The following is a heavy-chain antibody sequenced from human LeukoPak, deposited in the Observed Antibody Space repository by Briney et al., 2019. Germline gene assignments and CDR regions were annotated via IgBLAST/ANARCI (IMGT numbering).Heavy chain of an antibody. Sequence: PGRSLRLSCAAAGFTFSSYGMHWVRQAPGKGREWGAVIWYDGSNKYYADSVKGRFTMARDKTKNTLYLQMNSLRAEDTAVYYCAREGPNNWFDHWGQGTTVTVSS. CDR1: GFTFSSYG. CDR3: AREGPNNWFDH. V-gene: IGHV3-33*01. J-gene: IGHJ5*01. CDR2: IWYDGSNK.